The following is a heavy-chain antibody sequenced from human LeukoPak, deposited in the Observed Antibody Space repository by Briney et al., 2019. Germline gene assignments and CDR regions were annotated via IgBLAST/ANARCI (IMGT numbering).Heavy chain of an antibody. J-gene: IGHJ4*02. CDR2: IYHSGST. CDR1: GGSISSSSYY. Sequence: PSETLSLTCTVSGGSISSSSYYWGWIRQPPGKGLEWIGEIYHSGSTNYNPSLKSRVTISVDKSKNQFSLKLSSVTAADTAVYYCAREGSGSRSADYWGQGTLVTVSS. V-gene: IGHV4-39*07. CDR3: AREGSGSRSADY. D-gene: IGHD1-26*01.